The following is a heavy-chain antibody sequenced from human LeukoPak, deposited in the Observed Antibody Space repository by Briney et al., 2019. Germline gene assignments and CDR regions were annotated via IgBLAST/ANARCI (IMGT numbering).Heavy chain of an antibody. D-gene: IGHD1-7*01. CDR3: AKDATPGNSIWDYFAR. Sequence: GGSLRLSCAASGFNFIRYTMNWVRQTPGKGLEWVSSISSSSDYIYYADSVKGRFTISRDDAGNSLYLQMNSLRAEDTAVYYCAKDATPGNSIWDYFARWGPGTLVTVSS. J-gene: IGHJ4*02. CDR2: ISSSSDYI. CDR1: GFNFIRYT. V-gene: IGHV3-21*04.